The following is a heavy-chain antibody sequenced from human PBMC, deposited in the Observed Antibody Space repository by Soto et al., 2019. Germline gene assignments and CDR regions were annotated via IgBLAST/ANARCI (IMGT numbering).Heavy chain of an antibody. Sequence: GGSLRLSCAASGFTFSSYWMHWVRQAPGKGLVWVSRINSDGSSTRNADSVKGRFTISRDNAKNTLYLQMNSLRAEDTAVYYCARGHYDSSGYRDFDCWGQGTLVTVS. D-gene: IGHD3-22*01. J-gene: IGHJ4*02. CDR3: ARGHYDSSGYRDFDC. CDR1: GFTFSSYW. V-gene: IGHV3-74*01. CDR2: INSDGSST.